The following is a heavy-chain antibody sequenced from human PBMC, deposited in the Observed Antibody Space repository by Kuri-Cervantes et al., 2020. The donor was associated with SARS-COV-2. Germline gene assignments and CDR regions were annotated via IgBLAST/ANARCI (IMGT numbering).Heavy chain of an antibody. CDR3: ARDCSGGSCYSGGDYYYGMDV. J-gene: IGHJ6*02. Sequence: GESLKISCAASGFTFSSYWMHWVRQAPGKGLVWVSRINPDGSYTNNADSVKGRFTISRDNAKNSLYLQMNSLRAEDTAVYYCARDCSGGSCYSGGDYYYGMDVWGQGTTVTVSS. D-gene: IGHD2-15*01. CDR2: INPDGSYT. V-gene: IGHV3-74*01. CDR1: GFTFSSYW.